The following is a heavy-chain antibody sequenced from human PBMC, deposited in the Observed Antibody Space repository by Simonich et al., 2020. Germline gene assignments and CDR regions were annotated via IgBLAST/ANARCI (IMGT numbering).Heavy chain of an antibody. J-gene: IGHJ4*02. CDR1: GFTVSSNY. V-gene: IGHV3-53*01. CDR2: IDSGSST. D-gene: IGHD1-1*01. CDR3: ARWTATGYYFDY. Sequence: EVQLVESGGGLIQPGGSLRLSCAASGFTVSSNYMSGVRQAPGKGLDWVSVIDSGSSTYYADSGKGRFTISRDNSKNTLYLQINSLRAEDTAVYYCARWTATGYYFDYWGQGTLVTVSS.